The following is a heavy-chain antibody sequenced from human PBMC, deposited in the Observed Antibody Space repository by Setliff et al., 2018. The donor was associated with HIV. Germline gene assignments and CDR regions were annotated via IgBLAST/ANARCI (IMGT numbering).Heavy chain of an antibody. D-gene: IGHD3-3*01. CDR2: INPNTGNP. CDR3: TRDHTPPPNYDFWSGQIDLRNIFYYMDV. V-gene: IGHV7-4-1*01. Sequence: ASVKVSCKASGCSLTSYSINWVRQAPGQGLEWMGYINPNTGNPTYAQGFTGRFVFSVDTPVSTAYLQIFSLKAEDTAVYSCTRDHTPPPNYDFWSGQIDLRNIFYYMDVWGTGTPVTVS. CDR1: GCSLTSYS. J-gene: IGHJ6*03.